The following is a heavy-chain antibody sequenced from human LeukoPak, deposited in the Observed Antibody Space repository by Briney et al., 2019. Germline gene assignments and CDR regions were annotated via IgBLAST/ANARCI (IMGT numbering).Heavy chain of an antibody. D-gene: IGHD3-22*01. V-gene: IGHV3-23*01. Sequence: PGGSLRLSCAASGFTFSSYAMSWVRQAPGKGLEWVSAISGSGGSTYYADSVKGRFTISRDNSKNTLYLQMNSLRAEDTAVYYCASTYYYDSSGYYWGQGTPVTVSS. CDR2: ISGSGGST. CDR1: GFTFSSYA. CDR3: ASTYYYDSSGYY. J-gene: IGHJ4*02.